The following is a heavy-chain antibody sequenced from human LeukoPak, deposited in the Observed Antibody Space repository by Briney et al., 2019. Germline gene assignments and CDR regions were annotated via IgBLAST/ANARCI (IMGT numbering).Heavy chain of an antibody. D-gene: IGHD6-13*01. CDR1: GGSISSSSYY. V-gene: IGHV4-39*01. CDR3: ARQVAAEDYFDY. CDR2: IYYSGST. J-gene: IGHJ4*02. Sequence: SETLSLTCTVSGGSISSSSYYWGWIRQPPGKGLEWIGSIYYSGSTYYNPSLKSRVTISVDTSKNQFSLKLSSVTAADTAVNYCARQVAAEDYFDYWGQGTLVTVSS.